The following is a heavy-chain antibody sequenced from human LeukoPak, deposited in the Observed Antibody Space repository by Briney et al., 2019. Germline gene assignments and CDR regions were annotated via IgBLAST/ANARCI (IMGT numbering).Heavy chain of an antibody. J-gene: IGHJ4*02. D-gene: IGHD5-12*01. CDR2: INPNSGDT. CDR3: ARERYTAYGNFDY. V-gene: IGHV1-2*02. CDR1: GYTFTNHP. Sequence: ASVKVSRKASGYTFTNHPMHWVRQAPGQGLERMGWINPNSGDTNYVQKFQGRVTMTRDPSISTAYMELSGLRADDTAVYYCARERYTAYGNFDYWGQGTQVTVSS.